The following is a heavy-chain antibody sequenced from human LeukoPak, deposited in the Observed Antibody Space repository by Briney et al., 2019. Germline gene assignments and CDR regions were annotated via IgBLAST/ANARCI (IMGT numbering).Heavy chain of an antibody. CDR1: GFTFSSYG. D-gene: IGHD3-10*01. CDR3: AKDRDGAFDI. V-gene: IGHV3-30*18. J-gene: IGHJ3*02. Sequence: PGRSLRLYCSASGFTFSSYGMHWVRQAPGKGLEWVVVISYDGSNKYYADSVKGRFTISRDNSKNTLYLQMNSLRAEDTAVYYCAKDRDGAFDIWGQGTMVTVSS. CDR2: ISYDGSNK.